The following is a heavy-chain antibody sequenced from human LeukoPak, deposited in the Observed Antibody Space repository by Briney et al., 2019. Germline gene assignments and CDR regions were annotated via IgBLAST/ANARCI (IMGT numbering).Heavy chain of an antibody. CDR1: GFTFSSYA. Sequence: PGGSLRLSCAASGFTFSSYAMHWVRQAPGKGLEWVAVISYDGSNKYYADSVKGRFTISRDNSKNTLYLQMNSLRAEDTAVYYCARGYYYGSGSYLDYWGQGTLVTVSS. J-gene: IGHJ4*02. D-gene: IGHD3-10*01. CDR2: ISYDGSNK. V-gene: IGHV3-30-3*01. CDR3: ARGYYYGSGSYLDY.